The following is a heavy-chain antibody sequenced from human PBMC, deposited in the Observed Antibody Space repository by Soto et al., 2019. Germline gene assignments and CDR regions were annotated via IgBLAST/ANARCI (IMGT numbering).Heavy chain of an antibody. V-gene: IGHV3-66*01. CDR1: GFTVSSNY. Sequence: PGGSLRLSCAASGFTVSSNYMSWVRQAPGKGLEWVSVIYSGGSTYYADSVKGRFTISRDNSKNTLYLQMNSLRAEDTAVYYCARDDTAMVGRDYYYYGMDVWGQGTTVTVSS. CDR2: IYSGGST. D-gene: IGHD5-18*01. CDR3: ARDDTAMVGRDYYYYGMDV. J-gene: IGHJ6*02.